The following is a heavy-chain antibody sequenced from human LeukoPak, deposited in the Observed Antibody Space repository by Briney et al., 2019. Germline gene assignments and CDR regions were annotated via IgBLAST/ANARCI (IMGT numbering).Heavy chain of an antibody. Sequence: ASVKVSCKASGYTFTSYGISWVRQAPGQGLEWMGWISAYNGNTNYAKKLRGRVTMTTDTSSSTAYRELRSLKSDDTAVYYCARDRVGEQWLVIAFDIWGQGTMVTVSS. CDR3: ARDRVGEQWLVIAFDI. CDR1: GYTFTSYG. J-gene: IGHJ3*02. CDR2: ISAYNGNT. V-gene: IGHV1-18*01. D-gene: IGHD6-19*01.